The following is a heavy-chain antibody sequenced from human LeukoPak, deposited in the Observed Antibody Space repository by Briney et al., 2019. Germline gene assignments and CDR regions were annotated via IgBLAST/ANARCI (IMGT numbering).Heavy chain of an antibody. J-gene: IGHJ4*02. Sequence: SETLSLTCTVSGGSISSYYWSWIQQPPGKGLEWIGYIYYSGSTNYNPSLKGRVTISVDTSKNQFPLKLSSVTAADTAVYYCARALYGDYYFDYWGQGTLVTVSS. CDR1: GGSISSYY. V-gene: IGHV4-59*01. CDR3: ARALYGDYYFDY. CDR2: IYYSGST. D-gene: IGHD4-17*01.